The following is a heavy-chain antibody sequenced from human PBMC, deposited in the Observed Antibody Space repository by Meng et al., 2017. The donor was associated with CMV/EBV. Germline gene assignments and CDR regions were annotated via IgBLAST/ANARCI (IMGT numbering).Heavy chain of an antibody. Sequence: GESLKISCAASGFTFSSYSMNWVRQAPGKGLEWVSSISSSSSYIYYADSVKGRFTISRDNAKNSLYLQMNSLRAEDMAVYYCARGPEDYYDSSGYYAPDYWGQGTLVTVSS. J-gene: IGHJ4*02. CDR1: GFTFSSYS. CDR2: ISSSSSYI. CDR3: ARGPEDYYDSSGYYAPDY. D-gene: IGHD3-22*01. V-gene: IGHV3-21*01.